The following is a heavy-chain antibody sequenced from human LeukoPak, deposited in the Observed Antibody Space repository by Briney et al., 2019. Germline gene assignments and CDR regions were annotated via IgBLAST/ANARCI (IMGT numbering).Heavy chain of an antibody. Sequence: GGSLRLSCAASGFTFSSYWMHWVRQVPGKGLLWVSHITSDGRSTSYADSVKGRFTISRDNAKNTLYLQMNSLRAEDTAVYYCARDEPQLGIGYWGQGILVTVSS. CDR2: ITSDGRST. J-gene: IGHJ4*02. CDR3: ARDEPQLGIGY. CDR1: GFTFSSYW. D-gene: IGHD3-10*01. V-gene: IGHV3-74*01.